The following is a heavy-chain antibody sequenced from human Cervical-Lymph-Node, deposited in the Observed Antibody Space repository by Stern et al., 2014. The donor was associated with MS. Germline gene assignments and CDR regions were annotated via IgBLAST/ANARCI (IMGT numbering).Heavy chain of an antibody. J-gene: IGHJ6*02. V-gene: IGHV1-18*01. CDR2: ISGHNGNT. Sequence: VHLVESGAEVKKPGASVKVSCKPSGYTFSTYGITWVRQAPGQGPEWMGWISGHNGNTNFAERFQGRLTMTTDTSTRTAYMELRSLRYDDTAVYFCARDPGGYFHGMDVWGQGTTVTVSS. CDR1: GYTFSTYG. D-gene: IGHD3-10*01. CDR3: ARDPGGYFHGMDV.